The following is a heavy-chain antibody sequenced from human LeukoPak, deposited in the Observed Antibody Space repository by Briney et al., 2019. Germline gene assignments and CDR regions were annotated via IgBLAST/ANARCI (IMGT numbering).Heavy chain of an antibody. D-gene: IGHD4-17*01. CDR1: GFTISSYA. CDR2: ISGSGGST. Sequence: GGSLRLSCAASGFTISSYAMSWVRQAPGKGLEWVSAISGSGGSTYYADSVKGRFTISRDNSKNTLYLQMNSLRAEDTAVYYCARGEDYGDNFDYWGQGTLVTVSS. J-gene: IGHJ4*02. V-gene: IGHV3-23*01. CDR3: ARGEDYGDNFDY.